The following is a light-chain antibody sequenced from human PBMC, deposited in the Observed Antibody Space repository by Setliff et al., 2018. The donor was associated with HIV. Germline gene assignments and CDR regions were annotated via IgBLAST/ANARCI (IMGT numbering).Light chain of an antibody. J-gene: IGLJ1*01. Sequence: QSVLAQPRSVSGSPGQSVPISCTGTSSDVGGYNYVSWYQHLPGKAPKLMIYDVTKRPSGVPDRFSGSKSGNTASLTISGLQSEDEADYYCCSYAGSYTSLYVFGTGTKVTVL. CDR3: CSYAGSYTSLYV. CDR1: SSDVGGYNY. V-gene: IGLV2-11*01. CDR2: DVT.